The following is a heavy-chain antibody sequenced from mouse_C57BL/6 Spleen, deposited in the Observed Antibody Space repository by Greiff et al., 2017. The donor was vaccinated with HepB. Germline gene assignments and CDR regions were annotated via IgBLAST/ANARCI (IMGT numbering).Heavy chain of an antibody. CDR2: INPGSGGT. CDR1: GYAFTNYL. CDR3: ARRPLYYLDY. Sequence: QVQLKQSGAELVRPGTSVKVSCKASGYAFTNYLIEWVKQRPGQGLEWIGVINPGSGGTNYNEKFKGKATLTADKSSSTAYMQLSSLTSEDSAVYFCARRPLYYLDYWGQGTSVTVSS. D-gene: IGHD2-1*01. V-gene: IGHV1-54*01. J-gene: IGHJ4*01.